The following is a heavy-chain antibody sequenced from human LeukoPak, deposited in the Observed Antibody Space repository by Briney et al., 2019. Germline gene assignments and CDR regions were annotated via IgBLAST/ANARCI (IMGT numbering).Heavy chain of an antibody. V-gene: IGHV1-2*02. Sequence: ASVKVSCKTSGYTFTGYYMHWVRQAPGQGLEWMGWINPNSGGTNYAQKLQGRVTMTTDTSTSTAYMELRSLRSDDTAVYYCARERILRRFRAFDIWGQGTMVTVSS. CDR2: INPNSGGT. CDR1: GYTFTGYY. J-gene: IGHJ3*02. D-gene: IGHD2-21*01. CDR3: ARERILRRFRAFDI.